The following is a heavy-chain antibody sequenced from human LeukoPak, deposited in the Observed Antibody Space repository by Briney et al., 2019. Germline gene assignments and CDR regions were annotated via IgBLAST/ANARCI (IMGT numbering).Heavy chain of an antibody. CDR3: ARVDSSGWGPTGYGMDV. CDR2: TNHSGST. CDR1: GGSFSGYY. D-gene: IGHD6-19*01. V-gene: IGHV4-34*01. Sequence: PSETLSLTCAVYGGSFSGYYWSWIRQPPGKGLEWIGETNHSGSTNYNPSLKSRVTISVDTSKNQFSLKLSSVTAADTAVYYCARVDSSGWGPTGYGMDVWGQGTTVTVSS. J-gene: IGHJ6*02.